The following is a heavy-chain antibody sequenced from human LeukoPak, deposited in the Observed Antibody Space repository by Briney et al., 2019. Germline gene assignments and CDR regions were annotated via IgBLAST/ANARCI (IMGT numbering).Heavy chain of an antibody. D-gene: IGHD1-26*01. Sequence: NPGGSLRLSCAATGFTFSTYSMNWVRQAPGKGLEWVSSISSSSSYIYYADSVKGRFTISRDNAKKSVYLQMNSLRAEDTAVYYCAKGYGWEASYYYYYMDVWGKGTTVTISS. J-gene: IGHJ6*03. CDR2: ISSSSSYI. V-gene: IGHV3-21*01. CDR1: GFTFSTYS. CDR3: AKGYGWEASYYYYYMDV.